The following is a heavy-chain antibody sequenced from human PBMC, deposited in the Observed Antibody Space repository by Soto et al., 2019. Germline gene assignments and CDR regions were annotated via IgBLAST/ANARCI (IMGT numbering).Heavy chain of an antibody. Sequence: GGSLRLSCAASGFTFSSYAMSWVRQAPGKGLEWVSAISGSGGSTYYADSVKGRFTISRDNSKNTLYLQMNSLRAEDTAVYYCAKGTRRVVVAATELDYWGQGTLVTVSS. D-gene: IGHD2-15*01. CDR3: AKGTRRVVVAATELDY. CDR2: ISGSGGST. J-gene: IGHJ4*02. V-gene: IGHV3-23*01. CDR1: GFTFSSYA.